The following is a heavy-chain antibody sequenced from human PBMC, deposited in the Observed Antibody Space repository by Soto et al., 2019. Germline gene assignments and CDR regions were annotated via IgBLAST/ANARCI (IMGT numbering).Heavy chain of an antibody. J-gene: IGHJ4*02. D-gene: IGHD3-10*01. V-gene: IGHV4-34*01. Sequence: SETLSLTCAVYGGSFSGYYWSWIRQPPGKGLEWIGEINHSGSTNYNPSLKSRVTISVDTSKNQFSLKLSSVTAADTAVYYCARVTGAYYYGSGSYRYWGQGTLVTVSS. CDR2: INHSGST. CDR1: GGSFSGYY. CDR3: ARVTGAYYYGSGSYRY.